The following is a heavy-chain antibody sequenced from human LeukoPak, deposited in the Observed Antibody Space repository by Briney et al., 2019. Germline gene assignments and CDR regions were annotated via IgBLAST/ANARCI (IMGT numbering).Heavy chain of an antibody. D-gene: IGHD2-15*01. J-gene: IGHJ4*02. CDR2: IKQDGSEK. Sequence: GGSLRLSCAASGFTFSSYWMSWVRQAPGKGLEWVANIKQDGSEKYYVDSVKGRFTISRDNAKNSPYLQMNSLRAEDTAVYYCARDCSGGSCYLLDYWGQGTLVTVSS. CDR1: GFTFSSYW. V-gene: IGHV3-7*01. CDR3: ARDCSGGSCYLLDY.